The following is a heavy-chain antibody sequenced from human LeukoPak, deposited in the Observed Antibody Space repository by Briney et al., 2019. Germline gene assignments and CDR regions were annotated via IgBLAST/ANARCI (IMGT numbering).Heavy chain of an antibody. V-gene: IGHV3-7*03. CDR2: IKEDGSEE. CDR3: VRDAGGVFDY. CDR1: GFTFSTYW. J-gene: IGHJ4*02. Sequence: GGSLRLSCAASGFTFSTYWMSWVRQAPGKGLEWVANIKEDGSEEYYVDSVKGRFTISRDNAKKSLYLQMNSLRAEDTALYYCVRDAGGVFDYWGQGTLVTVSS. D-gene: IGHD3-16*01.